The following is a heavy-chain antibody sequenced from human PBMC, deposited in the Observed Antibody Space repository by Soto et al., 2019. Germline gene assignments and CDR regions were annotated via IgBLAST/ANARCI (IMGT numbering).Heavy chain of an antibody. CDR1: GDSISSVDHY. V-gene: IGHV4-30-4*01. J-gene: IGHJ5*02. CDR3: ARLRWETENNWFDP. D-gene: IGHD1-26*01. CDR2: IYHSGST. Sequence: SEPLSLTCTVSGDSISSVDHYWSWIRQPPGKGLEWMGYIYHSGSTHYNPSLNSRLTISIDTSTNRFSLNLTSVTAADTAVYFCARLRWETENNWFDPWGQGALVTV.